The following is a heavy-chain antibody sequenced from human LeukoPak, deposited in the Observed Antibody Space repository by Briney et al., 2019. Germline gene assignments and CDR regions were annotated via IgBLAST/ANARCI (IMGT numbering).Heavy chain of an antibody. D-gene: IGHD6-25*01. V-gene: IGHV3-21*01. CDR1: GFTFSIFS. CDR2: ISSGSGYT. J-gene: IGHJ4*02. Sequence: PGGSLRLSCAASGFTFSIFSVNWVRQAPGKGLEWVSSISSGSGYTYYADSVKGRFTISRDNAKNSLHLQMNSLRAEDTAVYYCARDQGSAFDYWGQGTLVTVSS. CDR3: ARDQGSAFDY.